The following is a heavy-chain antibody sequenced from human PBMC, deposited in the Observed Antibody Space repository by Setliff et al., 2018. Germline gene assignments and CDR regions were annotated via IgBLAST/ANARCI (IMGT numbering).Heavy chain of an antibody. CDR1: GFIFSGYW. J-gene: IGHJ4*02. V-gene: IGHV3-48*01. Sequence: GGSLRLSCAASGFIFSGYWMHWVRQAPGKGLEWVSYISSSSSTIYYADSVKGRFTISRDNAKNSLYLQMNSLRAEDTALYYCARQATDYWGQGTLVTVSS. CDR2: ISSSSSTI. CDR3: ARQATDY.